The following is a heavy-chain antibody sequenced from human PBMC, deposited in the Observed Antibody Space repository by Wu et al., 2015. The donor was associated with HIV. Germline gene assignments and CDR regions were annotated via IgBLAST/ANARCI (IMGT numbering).Heavy chain of an antibody. V-gene: IGHV1-2*02. CDR1: GYTFTGYY. D-gene: IGHD3/OR15-3a*01. Sequence: QEQLVQSGAEVKKPGASVKVSCKASGYTFTGYYIHWVRQTSGQGLEWMGWINPNSGGTNYAQKFQGRVTMTRDTSITTASMELSRLRSDDTAVYYCARGLDWGYGWYFDLWGRGTLVTVSS. CDR2: INPNSGGT. J-gene: IGHJ2*01. CDR3: ARGLDWGYGWYFDL.